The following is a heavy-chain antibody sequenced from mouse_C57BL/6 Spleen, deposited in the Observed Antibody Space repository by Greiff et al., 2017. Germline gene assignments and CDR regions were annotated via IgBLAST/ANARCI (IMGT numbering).Heavy chain of an antibody. J-gene: IGHJ4*01. Sequence: QVQLQQPGAELVRPGSSVKLSCKASGYTFTSYWMDWVKQRPGQGLEWIGNIYPSDSETHYNQKFKDKATLTVDKSSSTAYMQLSSLTSEDSAVYYCARGVYYYGLYAMDYWGQGTSVTVSS. CDR2: IYPSDSET. CDR3: ARGVYYYGLYAMDY. CDR1: GYTFTSYW. V-gene: IGHV1-61*01. D-gene: IGHD1-1*01.